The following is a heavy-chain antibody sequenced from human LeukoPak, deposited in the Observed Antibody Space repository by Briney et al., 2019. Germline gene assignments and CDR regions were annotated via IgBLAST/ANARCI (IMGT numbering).Heavy chain of an antibody. D-gene: IGHD3-3*01. J-gene: IGHJ4*02. Sequence: SGPTLLNPTQPLTLTCTFSGFSLSTSGVGVGWIRQPPGTALEWPALIYWDDDKRYRPSLKSRLTITKDTSKNQVVLSTTNMDPVDTATYYCALHSEVGVVNDYWGQGTLVTVSS. CDR2: IYWDDDK. V-gene: IGHV2-5*02. CDR3: ALHSEVGVVNDY. CDR1: GFSLSTSGVG.